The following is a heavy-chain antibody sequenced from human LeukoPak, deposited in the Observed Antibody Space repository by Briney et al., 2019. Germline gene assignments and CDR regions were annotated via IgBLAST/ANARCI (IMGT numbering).Heavy chain of an antibody. V-gene: IGHV4-34*01. CDR3: ARGDITIFGVVKGFDP. CDR2: INHSGST. Sequence: PSETLSLTCAVYGGSFSGYYWSWIRQPPGKGLEWIGEINHSGSTNYNPSLKSRVTISVDTSKNQFSLKLSSVTAADTAVYHCARGDITIFGVVKGFDPWGQGTLVTVSS. J-gene: IGHJ5*02. CDR1: GGSFSGYY. D-gene: IGHD3-3*01.